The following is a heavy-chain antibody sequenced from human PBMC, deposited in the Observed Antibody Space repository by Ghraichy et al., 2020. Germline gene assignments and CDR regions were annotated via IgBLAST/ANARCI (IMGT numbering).Heavy chain of an antibody. CDR2: TYYRSKWYN. CDR1: GDSVSSNSGA. CDR3: ARIVGGMVDY. V-gene: IGHV6-1*01. D-gene: IGHD1-26*01. J-gene: IGHJ4*02. Sequence: QTLSLTCAISGDSVSSNSGAWNWIRQSLSRGLEWLGRTYYRSKWYNDYAVSVKGRITISPDTSKNQFSLQLNSVTPEDTAVYYCARIVGGMVDYWGQGTLVTVSS.